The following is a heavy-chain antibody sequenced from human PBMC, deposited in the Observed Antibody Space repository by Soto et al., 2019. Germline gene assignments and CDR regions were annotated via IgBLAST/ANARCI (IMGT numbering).Heavy chain of an antibody. V-gene: IGHV3-9*01. J-gene: IGHJ5*02. CDR1: GFTFDDYA. CDR3: AKEDCGGDCYSSSYNWFDP. CDR2: ISWNSGSI. Sequence: EVQLVESGGGLVQPGRSLRLSCAASGFTFDDYAMHWVRQAPGKGLEWVSGISWNSGSIGYADSVKGRFTISRDNAKNSLYLQMNSLRAEDTALYYCAKEDCGGDCYSSSYNWFDPWGQGTLVTVSS. D-gene: IGHD2-21*02.